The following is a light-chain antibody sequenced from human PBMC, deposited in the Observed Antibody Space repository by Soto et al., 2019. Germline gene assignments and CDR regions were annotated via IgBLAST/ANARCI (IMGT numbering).Light chain of an antibody. V-gene: IGKV3-20*01. CDR2: GAS. CDR3: QQYGSSYT. J-gene: IGKJ2*01. CDR1: QSVSSNY. Sequence: EIVLTQSPGTLSLSPGERATLSCRASQSVSSNYLAWYQQKPGQAPRLLIYGASIRATGLPDRFSGSGSGTDFTLTISRREPEDFAVYYCQQYGSSYTFGQGTKVDIK.